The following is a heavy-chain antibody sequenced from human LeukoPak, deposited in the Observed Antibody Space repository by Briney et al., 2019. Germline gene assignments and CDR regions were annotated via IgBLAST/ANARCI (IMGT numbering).Heavy chain of an antibody. J-gene: IGHJ6*02. CDR2: TYYRSKWYN. Sequence: SQTLSLTCAISGDSVSSNSAAWNWIRQSPSRGLEWLGRTYYRSKWYNDYAVSVKSRITINPDTSKNQFSLQLNSVTPEDTAVYSCDRGGYYYDSSGYYAIRFGYYYYGIDVSGQRPTVTVSS. CDR1: GDSVSSNSAA. D-gene: IGHD3-22*01. V-gene: IGHV6-1*01. CDR3: DRGGYYYDSSGYYAIRFGYYYYGIDV.